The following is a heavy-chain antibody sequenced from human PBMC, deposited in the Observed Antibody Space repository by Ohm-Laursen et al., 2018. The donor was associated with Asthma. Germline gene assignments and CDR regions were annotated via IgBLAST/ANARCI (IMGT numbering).Heavy chain of an antibody. CDR3: ARHLGYGPQYGMDV. J-gene: IGHJ6*02. Sequence: SQTLSLTCTVSGGSISSSSFLWGWIRQPPGKGLEWIGNIYYTGSTYYNPSLKSRVTISGDTSTNQFSLKLTSVTAADTAVYYCARHLGYGPQYGMDVWGQGTTVTVSS. D-gene: IGHD5-12*01. CDR1: GGSISSSSFL. CDR2: IYYTGST. V-gene: IGHV4-39*01.